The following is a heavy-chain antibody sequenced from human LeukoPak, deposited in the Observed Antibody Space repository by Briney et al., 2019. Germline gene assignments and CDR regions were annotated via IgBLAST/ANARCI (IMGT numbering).Heavy chain of an antibody. J-gene: IGHJ2*01. CDR3: AREPRIEYSSSQRGWYFEL. CDR1: GYTFTGYY. Sequence: GASVKVSCKASGYTFTGYYMHWVRQAPGQGLEWMGWINSNSGGTNYAQKFQGRVTMTRDTSISTAYMEPSRLRPNDTAVYYCAREPRIEYSSSQRGWYFELWGRGTLVTVSS. D-gene: IGHD6-6*01. CDR2: INSNSGGT. V-gene: IGHV1-2*02.